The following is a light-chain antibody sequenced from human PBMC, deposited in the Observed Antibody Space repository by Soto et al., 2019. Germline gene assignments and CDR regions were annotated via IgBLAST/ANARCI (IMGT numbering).Light chain of an antibody. CDR1: SSNIGAGYD. V-gene: IGLV1-40*01. CDR3: QSYDNSLSGHVV. Sequence: QPVLTQPPSVSGAPGQRVTISCTGSSSNIGAGYDVYWYQQLPGTAPKILIYVNSNRPSGVPDRFSGSKSSTSSSLAITGLQAEDEADYCCQSYDNSLSGHVVFGGGTKLTVL. CDR2: VNS. J-gene: IGLJ2*01.